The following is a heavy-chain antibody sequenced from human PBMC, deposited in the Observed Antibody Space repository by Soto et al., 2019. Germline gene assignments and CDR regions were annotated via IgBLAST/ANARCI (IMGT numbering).Heavy chain of an antibody. V-gene: IGHV4-39*01. D-gene: IGHD2-15*01. J-gene: IGHJ3*02. Sequence: QVQLQESGPGLVKPSEPMPLTCTVSADTVSGGYYYWAWIRQPPGKGLEWIARISFGGHTYHNPSRKSRLTISVDTSKSQSALKLTAVTAGDTGVYYCSGQRAWYGEWAFDICGQGTMVTV. CDR2: ISFGGHT. CDR1: ADTVSGGYYY. CDR3: SGQRAWYGEWAFDI.